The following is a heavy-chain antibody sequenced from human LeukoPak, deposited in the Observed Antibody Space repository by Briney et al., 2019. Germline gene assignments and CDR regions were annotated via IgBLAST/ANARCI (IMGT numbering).Heavy chain of an antibody. Sequence: NPGGSLRLSCAASGFTFSSYNMNWVRQAPGKGLEWVSSISSNSDYIYYADSVKGRFTISRDNAKNSLYLQMKSLRAEDTAVYYCARGKTSQNIVTRKTYNWFDPWGQGTLVTVSS. J-gene: IGHJ5*02. CDR1: GFTFSSYN. CDR3: ARGKTSQNIVTRKTYNWFDP. CDR2: ISSNSDYI. V-gene: IGHV3-21*01. D-gene: IGHD2/OR15-2a*01.